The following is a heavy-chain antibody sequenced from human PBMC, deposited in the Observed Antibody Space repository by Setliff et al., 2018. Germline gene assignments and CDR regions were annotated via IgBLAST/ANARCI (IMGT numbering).Heavy chain of an antibody. Sequence: GGSLRLSCAASGFAFSTYAVSWVRQAPGKGLEWVSKISGDGRTIYQADSVRGRFTISRDNADNSLYLQMNSLRADDTALYYCARDGVFYAMDVWGQGTTVTVSS. CDR2: ISGDGRTI. V-gene: IGHV3-48*04. CDR3: ARDGVFYAMDV. J-gene: IGHJ6*02. D-gene: IGHD2-2*01. CDR1: GFAFSTYA.